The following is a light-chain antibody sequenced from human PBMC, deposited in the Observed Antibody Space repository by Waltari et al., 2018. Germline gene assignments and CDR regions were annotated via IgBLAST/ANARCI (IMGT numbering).Light chain of an antibody. CDR1: QSVGSS. Sequence: EIVLTQSPATLSLSPGERATLSCRASQSVGSSLASYQQQPGQAPRLLIYDASTRATGIPARFSGSGSGTDFTLTISSLEPEDFAVYYCQHRSNWPLTFGGGTKVEIK. CDR2: DAS. CDR3: QHRSNWPLT. J-gene: IGKJ4*01. V-gene: IGKV3-11*01.